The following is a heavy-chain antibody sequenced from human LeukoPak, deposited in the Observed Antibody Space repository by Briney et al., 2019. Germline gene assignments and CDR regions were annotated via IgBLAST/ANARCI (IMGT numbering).Heavy chain of an antibody. CDR3: ARSRYCSGGSCYSYNWFDP. CDR1: GVTLSTRG. J-gene: IGHJ5*02. CDR2: ISYDGSNK. D-gene: IGHD2-15*01. V-gene: IGHV3-30*03. Sequence: PGGSLRLSCAASGVTLSTRGMSWVRQAPGKGLEWVAVISYDGSNKYYADSVKGRFTISRDNSKNTLYLQMNSLRAEDTAVYYCARSRYCSGGSCYSYNWFDPWGQGTLVTVSS.